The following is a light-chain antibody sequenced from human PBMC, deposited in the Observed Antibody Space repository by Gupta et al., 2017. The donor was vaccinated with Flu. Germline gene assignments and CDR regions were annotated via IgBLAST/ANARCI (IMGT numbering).Light chain of an antibody. CDR1: QSFGGN. J-gene: IGKJ1*01. Sequence: PATLSVSPGESATLSCRASQSFGGNLAWYQQKPGQAPRLLIYGASTRATGIPARFSGSGSGTEFTLAINSLQSEDFAVYYCQQYYTRPETFGQGTKVEIK. CDR2: GAS. V-gene: IGKV3-15*01. CDR3: QQYYTRPET.